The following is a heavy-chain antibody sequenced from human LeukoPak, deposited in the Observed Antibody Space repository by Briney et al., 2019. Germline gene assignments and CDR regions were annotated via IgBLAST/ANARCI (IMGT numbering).Heavy chain of an antibody. CDR3: ARLKRVSHWESPYFDY. Sequence: PSETLSLTCTVSGGSISSSSYYWGWIRQPPGKGLEWIGSIYYSGSTNYNPSLKSRVTISVDTSKNQFSLKLSSVTAADTAVYYCARLKRVSHWESPYFDYWGQGTLVTVSS. J-gene: IGHJ4*02. CDR1: GGSISSSSYY. CDR2: IYYSGST. V-gene: IGHV4-39*07. D-gene: IGHD1-26*01.